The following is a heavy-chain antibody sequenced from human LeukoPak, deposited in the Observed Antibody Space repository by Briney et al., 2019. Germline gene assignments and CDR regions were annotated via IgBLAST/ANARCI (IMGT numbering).Heavy chain of an antibody. D-gene: IGHD3-9*01. Sequence: SETLSLTCTVSGGSVSSSSYYWGWIRQPPGKGLEWIGSIYYSGSTNYNPSLKSRVTISVDTSKNQFSLKLSSVTAADTAVYYCARGRSLHYDILTGYPYYFDYWGQGTLVTVSS. CDR3: ARGRSLHYDILTGYPYYFDY. V-gene: IGHV4-39*07. J-gene: IGHJ4*02. CDR2: IYYSGST. CDR1: GGSVSSSSYY.